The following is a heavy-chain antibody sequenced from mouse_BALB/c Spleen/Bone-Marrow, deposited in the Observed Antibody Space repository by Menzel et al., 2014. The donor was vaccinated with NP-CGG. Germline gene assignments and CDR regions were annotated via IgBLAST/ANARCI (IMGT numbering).Heavy chain of an antibody. Sequence: EVQLQQSGAELVKPGASVKLFCTASGFNIKDTYMRWVKQRPEQGLEWIGRIDPANGNIKYDPKFQGKATITADTSSNTAYLQLSSLTSEDTAVYYCAPYYPGRWFANWGQGTLVTVSA. CDR2: IDPANGNI. CDR1: GFNIKDTY. D-gene: IGHD2-10*01. J-gene: IGHJ3*01. CDR3: APYYPGRWFAN. V-gene: IGHV14-3*02.